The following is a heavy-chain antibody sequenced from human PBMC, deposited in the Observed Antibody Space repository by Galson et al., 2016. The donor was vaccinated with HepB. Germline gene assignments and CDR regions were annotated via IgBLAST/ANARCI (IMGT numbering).Heavy chain of an antibody. D-gene: IGHD3-22*01. CDR2: ISGGGGTT. CDR1: GFTFSTYA. J-gene: IGHJ2*01. Sequence: SLRLSCAASGFTFSTYAMTWVRQAPGKGLEWVSTISGGGGTTYYADSVKGRFIISRDNSKRKLHLQMNNLRAEDTAVYYCAKDPVWPYYHVSSGQFIDVWGRGTLVTVSS. V-gene: IGHV3-23*01. CDR3: AKDPVWPYYHVSSGQFIDV.